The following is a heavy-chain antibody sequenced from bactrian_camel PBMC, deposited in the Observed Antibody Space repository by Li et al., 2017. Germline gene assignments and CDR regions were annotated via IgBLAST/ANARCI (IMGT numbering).Heavy chain of an antibody. CDR3: AATLCGTWQTDRNF. CDR2: IHPSGST. J-gene: IGHJ4*01. D-gene: IGHD5*01. CDR1: GSTASTTS. V-gene: IGHV3S53*01. Sequence: HVQLVESGGGSVNTGGSLRLSCVFSGSTASTTSTSKAWFRQAPGKEREGVSAIHPSGSTAYADSVKGRFTISQDNAKKTLYLQMNSLKPEYTATYYCAATLCGTWQTDRNFWGQGTQVTVS.